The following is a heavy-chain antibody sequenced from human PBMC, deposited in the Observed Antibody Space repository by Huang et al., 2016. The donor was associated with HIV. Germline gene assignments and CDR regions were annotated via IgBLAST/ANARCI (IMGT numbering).Heavy chain of an antibody. CDR2: INSDGSSS. CDR3: VRDPRIQSWLNYFDY. CDR1: GCTFSSYW. V-gene: IGHV3-74*01. Sequence: EVQLVESGGGLVQPGGSLRLSCAASGCTFSSYWVHWVRQAPGKGLVGVSRINSDGSSSGYADSVKGRFTISRDNAKNTLYLQMNSLRAEDTAVYYCVRDPRIQSWLNYFDYWGQGTLVSVSS. J-gene: IGHJ4*02. D-gene: IGHD3-22*01.